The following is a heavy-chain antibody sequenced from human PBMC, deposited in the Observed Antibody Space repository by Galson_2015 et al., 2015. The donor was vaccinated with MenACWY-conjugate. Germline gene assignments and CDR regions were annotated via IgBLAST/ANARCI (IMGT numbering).Heavy chain of an antibody. CDR3: ARAEDSSGWSRFDL. CDR1: GFTFSGFD. CDR2: ISYDGSSQ. Sequence: SLRLSCAASGFTFSGFDMHWVRQAPGKGLEWVAFISYDGSSQYYADSVKGRFTISRDNSKNTLYLQMKSLRPEDTAVHYCARAEDSSGWSRFDLWGQGTLVTVSS. J-gene: IGHJ4*02. D-gene: IGHD6-13*01. V-gene: IGHV3-30*03.